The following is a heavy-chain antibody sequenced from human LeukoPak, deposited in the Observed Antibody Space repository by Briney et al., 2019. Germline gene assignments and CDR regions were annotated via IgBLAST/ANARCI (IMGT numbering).Heavy chain of an antibody. J-gene: IGHJ3*02. CDR2: IYYSGST. CDR1: GGSVSSSSYY. V-gene: IGHV4-39*01. Sequence: PETLSLTCTVSGGSVSSSSYYWGWIRQPPGKGLEWIGSIYYSGSTYYNPSLKSRVTISVRTSKNQFSLKLSSVTAADTAVYYCARPALRYFDWLPQDAFDIWGQGTMVTVTS. D-gene: IGHD3-9*01. CDR3: ARPALRYFDWLPQDAFDI.